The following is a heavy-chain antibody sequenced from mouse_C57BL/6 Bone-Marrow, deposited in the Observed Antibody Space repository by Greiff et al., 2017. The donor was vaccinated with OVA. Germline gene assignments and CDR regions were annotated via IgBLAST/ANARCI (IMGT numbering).Heavy chain of an antibody. CDR3: ARGDYGSSYWYFDF. Sequence: QVQLQQSGAELVKPGASVKMSCKASGYTFTTYPIEWMKQNHGKSLEWIGNFHPYNDDTKYNEKFKGKATLTVEKSSSTVYLALSPLTSDNSAVYYCARGDYGSSYWYFDFWGTGTTVTVSS. V-gene: IGHV1-47*01. CDR1: GYTFTTYP. CDR2: FHPYNDDT. J-gene: IGHJ1*03. D-gene: IGHD1-1*01.